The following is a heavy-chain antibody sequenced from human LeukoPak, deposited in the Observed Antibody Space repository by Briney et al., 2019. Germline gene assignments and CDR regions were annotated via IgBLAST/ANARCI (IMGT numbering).Heavy chain of an antibody. CDR1: GGSISSGSYY. D-gene: IGHD6-13*01. J-gene: IGHJ6*03. V-gene: IGHV4-61*02. Sequence: SQTLSLTCTVSGGSISSGSYYWSWIRQPAGKGLEWIGRIYTSGSTNYNPSLKSRVTISVDTSKNQFSLKLSSVTAADTAVYYCARERIAAAEHYYYYMDVWGKGTTVTVSS. CDR2: IYTSGST. CDR3: ARERIAAAEHYYYYMDV.